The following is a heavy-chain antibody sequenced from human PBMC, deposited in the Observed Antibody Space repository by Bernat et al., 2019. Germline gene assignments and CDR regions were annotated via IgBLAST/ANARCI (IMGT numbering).Heavy chain of an antibody. CDR3: AGRGTTVTTSDAFDI. CDR2: IYSGGSA. Sequence: VQLVGSGGGLVQPGGSLRLSCAASGFTVSSNYMSWVRQAPGKGLEWVSVIYSGGSAYYADSVRGRFTISRDHSKNTLFLQMNSLRAEDTAVYYCAGRGTTVTTSDAFDIWGQGTMVTVSS. D-gene: IGHD4-17*01. J-gene: IGHJ3*02. CDR1: GFTVSSNY. V-gene: IGHV3-66*01.